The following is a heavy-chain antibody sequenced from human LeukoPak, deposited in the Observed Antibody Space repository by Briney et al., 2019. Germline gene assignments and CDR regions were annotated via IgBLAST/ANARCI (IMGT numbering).Heavy chain of an antibody. CDR1: GVSVSSGSYY. Sequence: SETLSLTCAVSGVSVSSGSYYWTWLRQPPGKGLEWIGYIYYSGSTNYNPSLKSRVTISVDTSKNQFSLSLSSVTAADTAVYYCARHGSGSYYDYWGQGTLVTVSS. CDR2: IYYSGST. J-gene: IGHJ4*02. CDR3: ARHGSGSYYDY. V-gene: IGHV4-61*01. D-gene: IGHD3-10*01.